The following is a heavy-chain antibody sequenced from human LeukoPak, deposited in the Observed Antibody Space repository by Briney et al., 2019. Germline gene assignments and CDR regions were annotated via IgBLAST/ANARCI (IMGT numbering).Heavy chain of an antibody. V-gene: IGHV1-8*03. CDR1: GYTFTSYD. CDR2: MNPNSDNT. J-gene: IGHJ4*02. Sequence: ASVKVSCKASGYTFTSYDINWVRQATGQRLEWMGWMNPNSDNTGYAQKFQGRVTITRNTSISTAYMELSSLRSEDTAVYYCARQDQDSSSCGYWGQGTLVTVSS. D-gene: IGHD6-13*01. CDR3: ARQDQDSSSCGY.